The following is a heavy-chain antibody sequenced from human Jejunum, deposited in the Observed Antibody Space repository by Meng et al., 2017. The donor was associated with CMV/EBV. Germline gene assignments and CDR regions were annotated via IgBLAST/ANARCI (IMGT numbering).Heavy chain of an antibody. CDR2: INPNGGRA. CDR1: GYSFTGYY. Sequence: VQLVQSGAEVKAPGASGKVSCRTSGYSFTGYYIHWVRQAPGQGLEWMGIINPNGGRAHYAQRFQGRVTMTSDTSTTTVYMELSSLTSDDTDVYYCARDLETSESGGYYYDYWGQGTLVTVSS. CDR3: ARDLETSESGGYYYDY. V-gene: IGHV1-46*01. D-gene: IGHD3-22*01. J-gene: IGHJ4*02.